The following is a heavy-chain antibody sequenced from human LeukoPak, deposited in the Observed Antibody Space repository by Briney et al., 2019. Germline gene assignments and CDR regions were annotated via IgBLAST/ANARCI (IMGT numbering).Heavy chain of an antibody. CDR2: IYYSGST. V-gene: IGHV4-59*01. D-gene: IGHD3-22*01. CDR1: GGSISSYY. Sequence: PSETLSLTCTVPGGSISSYYWNWIPQPPGKGLEWIGYIYYSGSTNYNPSLKSRVTISVDTSKNQFSLKLSSVTAADTAVYYCARGADSSGYYSIFYFDYWGQGTLVTVSS. J-gene: IGHJ4*02. CDR3: ARGADSSGYYSIFYFDY.